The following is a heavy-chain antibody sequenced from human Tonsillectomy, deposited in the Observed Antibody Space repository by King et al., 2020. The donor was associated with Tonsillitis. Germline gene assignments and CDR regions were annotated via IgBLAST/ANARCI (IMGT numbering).Heavy chain of an antibody. CDR3: VRGRVNGINGVPVPGTYFDY. CDR1: GYIFINFW. J-gene: IGHJ4*02. D-gene: IGHD2-8*01. V-gene: IGHV5-51*03. Sequence: VQLVQSGAEGKKPGQSLKISCQGSGYIFINFWIGWVRQMPGGGLEWMGIIYPDDSDTRYSPSFQGQVTISVDKSNSTAYLQWTSLKAVDTAMYYCVRGRVNGINGVPVPGTYFDYWGQGTPVTVSS. CDR2: IYPDDSDT.